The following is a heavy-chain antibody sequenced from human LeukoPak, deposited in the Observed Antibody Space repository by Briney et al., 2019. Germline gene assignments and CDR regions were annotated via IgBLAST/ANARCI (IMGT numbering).Heavy chain of an antibody. Sequence: GGSLRLSCTTAGFTFGDYAIAWVRQTPGKGLECVGSIGGAIEYAASVKGRFTVSRDDSRSTAYLQMNSLKIEDTAVYYCTRWRGTSMLHSWGQGTLVTVSS. J-gene: IGHJ4*02. CDR3: TRWRGTSMLHS. V-gene: IGHV3-49*04. CDR2: IGGAI. D-gene: IGHD2/OR15-2a*01. CDR1: GFTFGDYA.